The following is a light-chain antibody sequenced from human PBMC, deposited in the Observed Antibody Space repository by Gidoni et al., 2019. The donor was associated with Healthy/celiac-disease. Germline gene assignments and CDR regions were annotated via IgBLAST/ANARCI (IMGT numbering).Light chain of an antibody. CDR2: KAS. CDR3: QQYNSSWT. V-gene: IGKV1-5*03. CDR1: QSLSSW. J-gene: IGKJ1*01. Sequence: DIQMTQAPSTRSASVGDRVPITCRASQSLSSWLAWYQQKPGTAPKLLIYKASSLESGVPSRFSGSGSGTEFTLTISSLQPDDFATYYCQQYNSSWTFXQXTKVEIK.